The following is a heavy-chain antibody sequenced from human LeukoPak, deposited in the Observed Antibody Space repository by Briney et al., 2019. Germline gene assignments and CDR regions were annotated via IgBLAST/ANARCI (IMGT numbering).Heavy chain of an antibody. D-gene: IGHD3-22*01. V-gene: IGHV1-69*04. CDR2: IIPIIGIA. CDR1: GGTFTTYA. Sequence: SVTVSSTASGGTFTTYAISWVRQAPGQGLEWMGWIIPIIGIAKYTKQFQGRVTLSADKPTSTAYLELSSLRSEDTAVCYCARLGSSGYSGSDLNDYWGQGTLVTVSS. CDR3: ARLGSSGYSGSDLNDY. J-gene: IGHJ4*02.